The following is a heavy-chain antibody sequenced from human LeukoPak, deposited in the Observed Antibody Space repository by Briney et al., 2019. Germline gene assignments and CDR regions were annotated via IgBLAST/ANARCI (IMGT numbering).Heavy chain of an antibody. CDR2: INTNGNSA. Sequence: GGSLRLSCAASGFTFNTYAMSWVRQAPGKGLVWVAHINTNGNSASYADSVKGRFTVPRDNAKSTLYLQMNSLRAEDTAVYYCARDNAYTFDYWGQGTLSPSPQ. CDR3: ARDNAYTFDY. CDR1: GFTFNTYA. V-gene: IGHV3-74*01. J-gene: IGHJ4*02. D-gene: IGHD5-24*01.